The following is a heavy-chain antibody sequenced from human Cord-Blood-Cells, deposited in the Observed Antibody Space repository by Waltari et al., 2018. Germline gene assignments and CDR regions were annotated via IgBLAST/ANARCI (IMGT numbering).Heavy chain of an antibody. Sequence: QVQLVESGGGVVQPGRSLRLSCAASGFTFSSYGMHWVRQAPGKGLEWVAVMWYDGSNKYYADSVKGRFTISRDNSKNTLYLQMNSLRAEDTAVYYCARAGYCSGGSCSSGYYYYGMDVWGQGTTVTVSS. V-gene: IGHV3-33*01. J-gene: IGHJ6*02. CDR1: GFTFSSYG. CDR3: ARAGYCSGGSCSSGYYYYGMDV. D-gene: IGHD2-15*01. CDR2: MWYDGSNK.